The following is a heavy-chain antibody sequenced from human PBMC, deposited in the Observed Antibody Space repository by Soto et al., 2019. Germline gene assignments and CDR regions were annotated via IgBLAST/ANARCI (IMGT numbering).Heavy chain of an antibody. V-gene: IGHV4-59*01. CDR2: IYYSGST. CDR3: ARDQTSYYYGSGSYYYYGMDV. D-gene: IGHD3-10*01. CDR1: GGSISSYY. J-gene: IGHJ6*02. Sequence: SETLSLTCTVSGGSISSYYWSWIRQPPGKGLEWIGYIYYSGSTNYNPSLKSRVTISVDTSKNQFSLKLSSVTAADTAVYYCARDQTSYYYGSGSYYYYGMDVWRQGTTVTVSS.